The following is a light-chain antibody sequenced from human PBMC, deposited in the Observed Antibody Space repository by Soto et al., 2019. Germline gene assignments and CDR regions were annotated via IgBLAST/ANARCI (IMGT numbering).Light chain of an antibody. Sequence: TVLTQSPGTLSLSAGERATVSCRAIQSVNNNFLAWYQQKPGQAPRLLIYETSNRATGIPARFSGGGSGTDFTLTISRLEPEDFAVYYCQQYGSSPRLTFGGGTKVDI. CDR2: ETS. V-gene: IGKV3-20*01. J-gene: IGKJ4*01. CDR1: QSVNNNF. CDR3: QQYGSSPRLT.